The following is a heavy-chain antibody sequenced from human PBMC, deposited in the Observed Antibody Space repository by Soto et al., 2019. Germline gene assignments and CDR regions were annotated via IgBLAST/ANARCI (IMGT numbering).Heavy chain of an antibody. V-gene: IGHV6-1*01. CDR2: TYYRSKWYN. Sequence: SQTVPLPCAICGDSVSSYSGAWNRIRKSPSRGLEWLGRTYYRSKWYNDYAVSVESRITINPDTSKNQFSLQLNSVTPEDTAVYYCARGDSSGWYDYYYYGMDVWGQGTTVTVSS. CDR3: ARGDSSGWYDYYYYGMDV. J-gene: IGHJ6*02. D-gene: IGHD6-19*01. CDR1: GDSVSSYSGA.